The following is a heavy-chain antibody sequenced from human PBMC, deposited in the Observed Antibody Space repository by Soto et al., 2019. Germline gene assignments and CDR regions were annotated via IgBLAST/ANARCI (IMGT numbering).Heavy chain of an antibody. J-gene: IGHJ5*02. CDR3: ARDFFDSSDYTTNWFDP. CDR1: GGSISSYY. Sequence: SETLSLTCTVSGGSISSYYWSWIRKPPGKELERIGYIFYTGSTDYNPSLKSRVTISIDTPKNQFSLKLTSVTAADAALYYCARDFFDSSDYTTNWFDPWGQGTLVTVSS. V-gene: IGHV4-59*08. D-gene: IGHD3-22*01. CDR2: IFYTGST.